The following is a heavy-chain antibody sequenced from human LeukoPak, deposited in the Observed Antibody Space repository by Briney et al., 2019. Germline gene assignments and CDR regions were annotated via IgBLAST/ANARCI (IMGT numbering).Heavy chain of an antibody. D-gene: IGHD3-3*01. CDR2: INPNSGGT. CDR3: ARAGTPLRNDDFWSGYFASYMDV. J-gene: IGHJ6*03. Sequence: ASVKVSCKASGYAFTGYYMHWVRQAPGQGLEWMGWINPNSGGTNYAQKFQGRVTMPRDTSISTASMELSRLRSDDTAVYYCARAGTPLRNDDFWSGYFASYMDVWGKGTTVTVSS. CDR1: GYAFTGYY. V-gene: IGHV1-2*02.